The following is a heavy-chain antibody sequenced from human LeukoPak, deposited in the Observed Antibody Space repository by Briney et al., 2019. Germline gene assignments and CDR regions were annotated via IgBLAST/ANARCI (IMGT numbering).Heavy chain of an antibody. J-gene: IGHJ6*02. CDR2: FDPEDGET. Sequence: ASVKVSCKVSGYTLTELSMHWVRQAPGKGLEWMGGFDPEDGETIYAQKFQGRVTMTEDTSTDTAYMELSSLRSEDTAVYYCARDGKWEPAAVIDYGMDVWGQGTTVTVSS. V-gene: IGHV1-24*01. CDR1: GYTLTELS. CDR3: ARDGKWEPAAVIDYGMDV. D-gene: IGHD1-26*01.